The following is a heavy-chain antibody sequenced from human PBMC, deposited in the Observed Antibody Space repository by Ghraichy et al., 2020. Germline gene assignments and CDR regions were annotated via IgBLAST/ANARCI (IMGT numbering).Heavy chain of an antibody. CDR1: GFTFSSYG. CDR3: ARGLSGSGMDV. V-gene: IGHV3-33*08. J-gene: IGHJ6*02. Sequence: GSLRLSCAASGFTFSSYGMHWVRQAPGKGLEWVAVIWYDGSNKYYADSVKGRFTISRDNSKNTLYLQMNSLRAEDTAVYYCARGLSGSGMDVWGQGTTVTVSS. CDR2: IWYDGSNK. D-gene: IGHD7-27*01.